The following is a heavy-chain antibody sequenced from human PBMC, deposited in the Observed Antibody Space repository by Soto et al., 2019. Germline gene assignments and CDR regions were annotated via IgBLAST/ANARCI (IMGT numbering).Heavy chain of an antibody. CDR3: ARDREARYCSGGSCYSWSPGFDP. J-gene: IGHJ5*02. Sequence: QVQLVESGGGVVQPGRSLRLSCAASGFTFSSYGMHWVRQAPGKGLEWVAIIWYDGSNKYYADSVKGRFTISRDNSKNTLYLQMNSLSAEDTAVYYCARDREARYCSGGSCYSWSPGFDPWGQGTLVTVSS. V-gene: IGHV3-33*01. CDR1: GFTFSSYG. CDR2: IWYDGSNK. D-gene: IGHD2-15*01.